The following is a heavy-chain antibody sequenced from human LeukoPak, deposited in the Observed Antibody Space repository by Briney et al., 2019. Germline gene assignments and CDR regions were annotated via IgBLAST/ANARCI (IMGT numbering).Heavy chain of an antibody. D-gene: IGHD5-12*01. CDR2: INWNGCST. CDR3: ARSGWLRHPFDY. V-gene: IGHV3-20*04. J-gene: IGHJ4*02. CDR1: GFTFDDYG. Sequence: PGGSLTLSCAASGFTFDDYGMSWVRQAPGKGLEWVSGINWNGCSTGYADSVKGRFTISRDNAKNSLYLQMNSLRAEDTALYYCARSGWLRHPFDYWGQGTLVTVSS.